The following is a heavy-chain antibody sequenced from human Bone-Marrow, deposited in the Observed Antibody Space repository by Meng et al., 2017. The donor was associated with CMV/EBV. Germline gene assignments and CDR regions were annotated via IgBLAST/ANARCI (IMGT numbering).Heavy chain of an antibody. CDR3: ARDGSHRSPDYYYYGMDV. V-gene: IGHV3-21*01. CDR2: ISSSSSYI. CDR1: GFTFNSYS. J-gene: IGHJ6*02. D-gene: IGHD1-26*01. Sequence: GESLKISCAASGFTFNSYSMNWVRQAPGKGLEWVSSISSSSSYIYYADSVKGRFTISRDNAKNSLYLQMNSLRAEDTAVYYCARDGSHRSPDYYYYGMDVWGQGTTVTVSS.